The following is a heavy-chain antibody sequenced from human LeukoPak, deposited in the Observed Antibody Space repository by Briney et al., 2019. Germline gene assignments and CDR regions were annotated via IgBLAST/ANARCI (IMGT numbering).Heavy chain of an antibody. D-gene: IGHD3-22*01. CDR2: ISPGGGTT. CDR3: AKGTMDGGQYYYDSS. CDR1: GFAFGSEA. V-gene: IGHV3-23*01. J-gene: IGHJ4*02. Sequence: GGSLRLSCAVSGFAFGSEAMSWVRQSPARGLEWVASISPGGGTTYYADSVKGRFTISRDNSENTLYLQMNSLRAEDTAVYYCAKGTMDGGQYYYDSSGGQGTLVTVSS.